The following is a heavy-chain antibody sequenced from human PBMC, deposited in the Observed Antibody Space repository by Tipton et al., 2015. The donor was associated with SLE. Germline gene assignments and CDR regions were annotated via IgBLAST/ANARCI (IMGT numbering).Heavy chain of an antibody. CDR2: VYYNGGT. Sequence: TLSLTCSVSSGSMSNYYWSWIRQTPGKGLEWIGYVYYNGGTNYTPSLKGRVTISIDTSKNQFSLKLSSVTAADTAIYYCARHMRYQWNYFDYWGQGTLVTVSS. V-gene: IGHV4-59*08. D-gene: IGHD6-19*01. CDR3: ARHMRYQWNYFDY. CDR1: SGSMSNYY. J-gene: IGHJ4*02.